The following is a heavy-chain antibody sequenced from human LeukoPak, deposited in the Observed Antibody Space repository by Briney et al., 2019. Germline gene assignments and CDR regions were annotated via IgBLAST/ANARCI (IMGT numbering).Heavy chain of an antibody. CDR1: GFTLSNHW. D-gene: IGHD3-9*01. J-gene: IGHJ6*02. V-gene: IGHV4-34*01. CDR3: ARALDILTGYYYGMDV. CDR2: INHSGST. Sequence: PGGSLRLSCAASGFTLSNHWMHWIRQPPGKGLEWIGEINHSGSTNYNPSLKSRVTISVDTSKNQFSLKLSSVTAADTAVYYCARALDILTGYYYGMDVWGQGTTVTVSS.